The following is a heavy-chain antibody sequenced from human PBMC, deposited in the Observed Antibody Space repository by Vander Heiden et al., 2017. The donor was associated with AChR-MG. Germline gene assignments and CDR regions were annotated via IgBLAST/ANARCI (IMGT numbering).Heavy chain of an antibody. V-gene: IGHV3-7*01. CDR3: ASRGGYCSGGSCYAAAD. CDR2: IKEDGSEK. CDR1: GFTFSIYW. D-gene: IGHD2-15*01. J-gene: IGHJ4*02. Sequence: EVQLVASGGGLVQPGGSLRLSCAASGFTFSIYWLSWVGQAPGKGLEWVANIKEDGSEKYYVDSVRGRFTISRDNAKNSLYLQMNSLRAEDTAVYYCASRGGYCSGGSCYAAADWGQGTLVTVSS.